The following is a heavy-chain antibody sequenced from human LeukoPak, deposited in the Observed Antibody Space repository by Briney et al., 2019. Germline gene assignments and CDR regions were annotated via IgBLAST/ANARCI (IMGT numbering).Heavy chain of an antibody. CDR2: ISSSSSLI. CDR1: GFTFSSYS. D-gene: IGHD6-13*01. J-gene: IGHJ6*03. Sequence: TGGSLRLSCAASGFTFSSYSMNWVRQAPGRGLEWVSCISSSSSLIFYSDSVRGRFTISRDNAKNLLYLHMNSLRVEDTAVYYCAKVDRGDYSSSPVPYYNYYMNVWGKGTTVTVSS. CDR3: AKVDRGDYSSSPVPYYNYYMNV. V-gene: IGHV3-21*01.